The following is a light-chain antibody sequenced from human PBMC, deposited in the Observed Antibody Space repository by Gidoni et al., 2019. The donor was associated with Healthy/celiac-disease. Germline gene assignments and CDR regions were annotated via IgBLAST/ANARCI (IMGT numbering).Light chain of an antibody. CDR1: QSLLHSNGYNY. V-gene: IGKV2-28*01. CDR3: MQALKTPIT. CDR2: LGS. Sequence: DLVMTQSPLSLPVTPGEPASISCRSSQSLLHSNGYNYLDWYLQKPGQSPQLLIYLGSNRASGVPDRFSGSGSGTDFTLKISRVEAEDVGVYYCMQALKTPITFGQXTRLEIK. J-gene: IGKJ5*01.